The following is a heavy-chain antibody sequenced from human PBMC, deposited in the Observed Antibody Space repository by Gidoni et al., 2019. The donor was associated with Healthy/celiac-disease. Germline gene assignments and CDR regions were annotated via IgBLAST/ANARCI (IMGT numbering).Heavy chain of an antibody. Sequence: EVQLVESGGGLVQPGRSLRLSCAASGFTFDDYAMHWVRQAPGKGLEWVSGISWNSGSIGYADSVKGRFTISRDNAKNSLYLQMNSLRAEDTALYYCAKDKRGGRGPAQFQHWGQGTLVTVSS. D-gene: IGHD1-26*01. CDR2: ISWNSGSI. V-gene: IGHV3-9*01. CDR3: AKDKRGGRGPAQFQH. J-gene: IGHJ1*01. CDR1: GFTFDDYA.